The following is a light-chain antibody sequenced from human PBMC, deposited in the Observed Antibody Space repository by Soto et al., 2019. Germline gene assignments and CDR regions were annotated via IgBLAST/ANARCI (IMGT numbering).Light chain of an antibody. CDR1: QSVSSN. V-gene: IGKV3-15*01. J-gene: IGKJ1*01. CDR3: RQYNNWPT. Sequence: EIVMTQSPATLSVSPGERATLSCRASQSVSSNLAWYQQKPGQAPRLLIYGASTRATGIPARFSGSGSGTEFTLTISSLQSEDFAVYYCRQYNNWPTSGQGTKV. CDR2: GAS.